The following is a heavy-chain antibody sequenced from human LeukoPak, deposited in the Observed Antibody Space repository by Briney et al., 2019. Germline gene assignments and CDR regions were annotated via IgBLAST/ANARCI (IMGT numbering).Heavy chain of an antibody. J-gene: IGHJ4*02. Sequence: TGRSLRLSCAASGFTFSTYAMHWVRQAPGKGREWVAVISYDGSNKYYADSVKGRFTISGDVSKNTLYMQMNSLRDEDTAVYYCVKVSGRGARGPFDFWGQGTLVTVSS. V-gene: IGHV3-30-3*02. CDR3: VKVSGRGARGPFDF. D-gene: IGHD1-26*01. CDR1: GFTFSTYA. CDR2: ISYDGSNK.